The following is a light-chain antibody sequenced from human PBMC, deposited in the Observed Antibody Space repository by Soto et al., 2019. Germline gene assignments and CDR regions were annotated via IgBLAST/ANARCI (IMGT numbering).Light chain of an antibody. CDR1: QSVRSY. CDR2: YTS. J-gene: IGKJ5*01. CDR3: QQYNKWPIT. Sequence: EIVVPQPKAPLSVSSGESPTLSCMASQSVRSYLAWYQQKPGQPPRLLIYYTSTRATGFPARFSGGGSGTEFTLTISSLQSEDSAFYYCQQYNKWPITFGQGTLLEI. V-gene: IGKV3-15*01.